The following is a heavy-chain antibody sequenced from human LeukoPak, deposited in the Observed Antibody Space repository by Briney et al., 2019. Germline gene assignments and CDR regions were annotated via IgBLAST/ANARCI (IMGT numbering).Heavy chain of an antibody. CDR1: GFTLNTYG. CDR2: IRYDESNK. V-gene: IGHV3-30*02. D-gene: IGHD4-17*01. J-gene: IGHJ4*02. CDR3: AKVKGRYGDYGFDY. Sequence: GGSLRLSCAASGFTLNTYGMHWVRQAPGKGLGWVALIRYDESNKYYAGSVKGRFTISRDSSKNTLYLQMNNLRAEDTAVYYCAKVKGRYGDYGFDYWGQGTLVTVSS.